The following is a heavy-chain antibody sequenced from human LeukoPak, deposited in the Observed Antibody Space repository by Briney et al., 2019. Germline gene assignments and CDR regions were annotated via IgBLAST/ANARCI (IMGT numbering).Heavy chain of an antibody. CDR1: GHTFTGYY. J-gene: IGHJ4*02. CDR3: ARVPGYYDSSGPNY. CDR2: INPNSGGT. D-gene: IGHD3-22*01. Sequence: ASVKVSCKASGHTFTGYYMHWVRQAPGQGLEWMGWINPNSGGTNYAQTFQGRVTMTRDTSISTAYMELSRLRSDDTAVYYCARVPGYYDSSGPNYWGQGTLVTVSS. V-gene: IGHV1-2*02.